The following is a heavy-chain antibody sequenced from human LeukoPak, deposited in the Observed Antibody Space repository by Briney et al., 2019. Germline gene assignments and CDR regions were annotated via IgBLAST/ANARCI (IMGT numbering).Heavy chain of an antibody. CDR1: GGSISSSDYY. CDR3: ARDTRIIVVVVAATTAYGMDV. J-gene: IGHJ6*02. Sequence: SETLSLTCTVSGGSISSSDYYWVWIRQPPGKGLEWIGSGYYSGSTYYNPSVKSRVAISVDTSRNQFSLKLSSVTAADTAVYYCARDTRIIVVVVAATTAYGMDVWGQGTTVTVSS. CDR2: GYYSGST. V-gene: IGHV4-39*07. D-gene: IGHD2-15*01.